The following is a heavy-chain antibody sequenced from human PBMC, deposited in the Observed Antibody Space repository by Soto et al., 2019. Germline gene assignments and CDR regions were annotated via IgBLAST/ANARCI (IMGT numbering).Heavy chain of an antibody. D-gene: IGHD6-19*01. Sequence: EVQLLESGGGLVQPGGSLRLSCAASGFTFGNYVMTWLRQAPGKGLEWVSSIRFSVSDTFYADSVKGRFTVSRDNSKNTMCLQMHRLRAEDAAVYYCAKTDKSHSASSGLANRLDYWGQGTLVTVSS. V-gene: IGHV3-23*01. CDR3: AKTDKSHSASSGLANRLDY. CDR1: GFTFGNYV. CDR2: IRFSVSDT. J-gene: IGHJ4*02.